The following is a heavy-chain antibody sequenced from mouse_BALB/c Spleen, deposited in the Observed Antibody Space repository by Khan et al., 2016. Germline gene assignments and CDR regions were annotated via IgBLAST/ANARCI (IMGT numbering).Heavy chain of an antibody. J-gene: IGHJ4*01. V-gene: IGHV14-3*02. CDR2: IDPANGNT. CDR1: GFNIKDTY. Sequence: VQLQQPGAELVKPGASVKLSCTASGFNIKDTYMHWVKQRPEQGLEWIGRIDPANGNTKYDPKFQGKATITADTSSNTAYLQLSSLTSEDTAVYYCARSGLREGYYAMDYWGQGTSVTVSS. CDR3: ARSGLREGYYAMDY. D-gene: IGHD2-2*01.